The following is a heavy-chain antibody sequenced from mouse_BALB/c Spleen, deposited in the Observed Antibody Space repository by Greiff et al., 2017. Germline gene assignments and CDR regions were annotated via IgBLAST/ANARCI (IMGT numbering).Heavy chain of an antibody. CDR3: ARWMGYDYADYYAMDY. D-gene: IGHD2-4*01. V-gene: IGHV5-9*03. CDR2: ISSGGGNT. CDR1: GFTFSSYT. J-gene: IGHJ4*01. Sequence: EVHLVESGGGLVKPGGSLKLSCAASGFTFSSYTMSWVRQTPEKRLEWVATISSGGGNTYYPDSVKGRFTISRDNAKNNLYLQMSSLRSEDTALYYCARWMGYDYADYYAMDYWGQGTSVTVSS.